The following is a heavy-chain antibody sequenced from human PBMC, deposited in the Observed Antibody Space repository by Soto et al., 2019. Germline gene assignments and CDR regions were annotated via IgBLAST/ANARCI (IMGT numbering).Heavy chain of an antibody. Sequence: PGGSLRLSCAASGFTFSSYAMSWVRQAPGKGLEWVSAISGSGGSTYYADSVKGRFTISRDNSKNTLYLQMNSLRAEGTAVYYCAKDLMTTVSYYIFDYWGQGTLVTVSS. CDR1: GFTFSSYA. J-gene: IGHJ4*02. CDR3: AKDLMTTVSYYIFDY. D-gene: IGHD4-4*01. V-gene: IGHV3-23*01. CDR2: ISGSGGST.